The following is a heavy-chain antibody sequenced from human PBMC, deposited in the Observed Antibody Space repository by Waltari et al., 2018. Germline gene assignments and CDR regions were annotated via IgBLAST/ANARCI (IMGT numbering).Heavy chain of an antibody. V-gene: IGHV3-30-3*01. J-gene: IGHJ4*02. CDR1: GFTFRNYA. Sequence: QVQLVESGGGVVQPGKSLRLSCAASGFTFRNYAMHWVRQAPGKGLEWLTVISSDGTYKSYADPVKGRFTISRDNSKNTLFLQMNSLTTEDTALYYCASVAAADFDYWGQGTLVTVSS. D-gene: IGHD6-13*01. CDR3: ASVAAADFDY. CDR2: ISSDGTYK.